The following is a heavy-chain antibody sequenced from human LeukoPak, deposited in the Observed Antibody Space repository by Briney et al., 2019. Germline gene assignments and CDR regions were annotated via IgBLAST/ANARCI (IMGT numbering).Heavy chain of an antibody. CDR3: ARDSGFDP. V-gene: IGHV1-69*04. CDR2: IIPILGIA. J-gene: IGHJ5*02. CDR1: GGTFSSYA. Sequence: SVKVSCKASGGTFSSYAISWVRQAPGQGLEWMGRIIPILGIANYAQKFQGRITITADKSTSTAYMELSSLRSEDTAVYYCARDSGFDPWGQGTLVADSS.